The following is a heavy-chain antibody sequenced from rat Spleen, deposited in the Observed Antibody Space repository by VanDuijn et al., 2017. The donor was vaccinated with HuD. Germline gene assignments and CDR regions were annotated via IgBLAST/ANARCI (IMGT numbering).Heavy chain of an antibody. V-gene: IGHV2S12*01. J-gene: IGHJ2*01. CDR1: GFSLPTYG. D-gene: IGHD3-1*01. Sequence: QVQLKESGPVLVQASETLSLTCPVSGFSLPTYGVSWVRQPPGEGLEWIAAISSGGNTYYNSALKSRLSFSRDTSKSQVLLKMNSLQTEDTAMYFCARGASFDYWGQGVMVTVSS. CDR2: ISSGGNT. CDR3: ARGASFDY.